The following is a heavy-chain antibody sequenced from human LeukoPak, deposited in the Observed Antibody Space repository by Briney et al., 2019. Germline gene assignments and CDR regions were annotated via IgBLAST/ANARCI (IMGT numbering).Heavy chain of an antibody. CDR1: GFSFSTYA. Sequence: SGGSLRLSCAASGFSFSTYAMSWVRQAPGKGLEWVSAISGRSGDTYYADSVKGRFTISRDDSKSTLYLQMNSLRADGTAVYYCAKGVDGGNSGTGKYWGQGTLVTVSS. J-gene: IGHJ4*02. CDR3: AKGVDGGNSGTGKY. D-gene: IGHD4-23*01. CDR2: ISGRSGDT. V-gene: IGHV3-23*01.